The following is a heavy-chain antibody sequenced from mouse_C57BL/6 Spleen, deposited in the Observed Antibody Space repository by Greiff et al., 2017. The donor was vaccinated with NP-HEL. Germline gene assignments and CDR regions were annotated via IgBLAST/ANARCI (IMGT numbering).Heavy chain of an antibody. V-gene: IGHV1-81*01. D-gene: IGHD2-3*01. Sequence: QVQLQQPGAELVMPGASVKLSCKASGYTFTSYGISWVKQRTGQGLEWIGEIYPRSGNTYYNEKFKGKATLTADKSSSTAYMELRSLTSEDSAVYFCARRDDGYYRFAYWGQGTLVTVSA. J-gene: IGHJ3*01. CDR1: GYTFTSYG. CDR2: IYPRSGNT. CDR3: ARRDDGYYRFAY.